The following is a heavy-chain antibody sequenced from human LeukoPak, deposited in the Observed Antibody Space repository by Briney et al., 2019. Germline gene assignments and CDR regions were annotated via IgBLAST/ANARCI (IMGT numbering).Heavy chain of an antibody. CDR2: IIPIFGTA. CDR1: GGTFSSYA. V-gene: IGHV1-69*05. Sequence: ASVKVSCKASGGTFSSYAISWVRQAPGQGLEWMGRIIPIFGTANYAQKFQGRVTITTDESTSTAYMELSSLRSEDTAVYYCARDAYCGGDCPFDYWDQGTLVTVSS. J-gene: IGHJ4*02. D-gene: IGHD2-21*02. CDR3: ARDAYCGGDCPFDY.